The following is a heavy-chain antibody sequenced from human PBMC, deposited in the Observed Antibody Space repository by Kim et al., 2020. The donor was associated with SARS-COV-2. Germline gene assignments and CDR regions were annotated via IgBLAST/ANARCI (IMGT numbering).Heavy chain of an antibody. J-gene: IGHJ5*02. D-gene: IGHD6-13*01. CDR2: IRSKANSYAT. V-gene: IGHV3-73*01. CDR3: TRRYSSSEFDP. Sequence: GGSLRLSCAASGFTFSGSAMHWVRQASGKGLEWVGRIRSKANSYATAYAASVKGRFTISRDDSKNTAYLQMNSLKTEDTAVYYCTRRYSSSEFDPWGQGTLVTVSS. CDR1: GFTFSGSA.